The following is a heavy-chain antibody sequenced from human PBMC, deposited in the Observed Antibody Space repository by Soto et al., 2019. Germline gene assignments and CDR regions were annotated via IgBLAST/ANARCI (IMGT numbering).Heavy chain of an antibody. CDR3: ALGGYNYGRPFDF. CDR2: VYHRGTT. D-gene: IGHD5-18*01. Sequence: SETLSLTGSVSGASISNYHYSWIRQSPGKGLEWIGYVYHRGTTYYTPSLKSRVNMSLDTSTNEFYLNLKSVTAADTAVYYCALGGYNYGRPFDFWGQGTLVTVSS. V-gene: IGHV4-59*01. J-gene: IGHJ4*02. CDR1: GASISNYH.